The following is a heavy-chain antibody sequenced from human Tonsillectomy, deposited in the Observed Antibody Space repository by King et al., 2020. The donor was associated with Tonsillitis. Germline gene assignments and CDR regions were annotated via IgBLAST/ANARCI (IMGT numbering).Heavy chain of an antibody. CDR2: IYYSGGT. D-gene: IGHD3-3*01. J-gene: IGHJ5*02. V-gene: IGHV4-59*01. CDR3: AWRRRFLEWLPHFLGEGGWFDP. CDR1: GGSISSYY. Sequence: QLQESGPGLVKPSETLSLTCTVSGGSISSYYWSWIRQPPGKGLEWIGYIYYSGGTNYNPSLKSPVTISVDTSKNKFSLQLRSVTAADTAVYYCAWRRRFLEWLPHFLGEGGWFDPWGQGTLVTVSS.